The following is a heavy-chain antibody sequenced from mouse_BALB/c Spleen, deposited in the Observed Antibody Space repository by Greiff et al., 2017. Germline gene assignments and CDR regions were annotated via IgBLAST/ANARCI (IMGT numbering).Heavy chain of an antibody. CDR2: ISTYYGDA. CDR1: GYTFTDYA. V-gene: IGHV1S137*01. CDR3: ARSAGDYGNYGYAMDY. J-gene: IGHJ4*01. Sequence: QVQLQQSGAELVRPGVSVKISCKGSGYTFTDYAMHWVKQSHAKSLEWIGVISTYYGDASYNQKFKGKATMTVDKSSSTAYMELARLTSEDSAIYYCARSAGDYGNYGYAMDYWGQGTSVTVSS. D-gene: IGHD2-1*01.